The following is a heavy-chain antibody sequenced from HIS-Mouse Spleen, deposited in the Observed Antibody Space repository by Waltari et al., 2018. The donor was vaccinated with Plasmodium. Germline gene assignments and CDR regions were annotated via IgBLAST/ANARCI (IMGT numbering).Heavy chain of an antibody. J-gene: IGHJ2*01. CDR1: GGSLSSYY. V-gene: IGHV4-4*07. CDR3: ARGRGYWYFDL. Sequence: QVQLQESGPGLVKPSETLSLTCTVSGGSLSSYYLSWIRQPAGKGLVWIGRIYTSGSTNYNPSLKSRVTMSVDTSKNQFSLKLSSVTAADTAVYYCARGRGYWYFDLWGRGTLVTVSS. CDR2: IYTSGST. D-gene: IGHD3-16*01.